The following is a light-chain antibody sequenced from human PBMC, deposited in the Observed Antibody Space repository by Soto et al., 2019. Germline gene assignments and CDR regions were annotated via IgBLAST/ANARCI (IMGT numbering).Light chain of an antibody. Sequence: DIQMTQSPSTLSASVGDRVTITCRASQSVSSWLAWYQQKPGKAPNLLIYKASSLESGIPSRFSGSGSGTEFPLTISILQPDDFATYYCQQYNTYPWTFGQGTKVEIK. CDR1: QSVSSW. J-gene: IGKJ1*01. CDR2: KAS. V-gene: IGKV1-5*03. CDR3: QQYNTYPWT.